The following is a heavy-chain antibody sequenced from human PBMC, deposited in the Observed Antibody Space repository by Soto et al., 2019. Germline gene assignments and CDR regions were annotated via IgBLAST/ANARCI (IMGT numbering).Heavy chain of an antibody. Sequence: SRTLSLTCAISGDSVSSNSAAWNWIRQYPTRGLEWLGRTYHRSKWYIDYAVSVEGRITITPDTSKNQFSLQLNSVTPDDTAVYYCARAGYYDFWSGYSVQYYYYCLDGWGQGTTVTVSS. J-gene: IGHJ6*02. CDR3: ARAGYYDFWSGYSVQYYYYCLDG. CDR1: GDSVSSNSAA. D-gene: IGHD3-3*01. V-gene: IGHV6-1*01. CDR2: TYHRSKWYI.